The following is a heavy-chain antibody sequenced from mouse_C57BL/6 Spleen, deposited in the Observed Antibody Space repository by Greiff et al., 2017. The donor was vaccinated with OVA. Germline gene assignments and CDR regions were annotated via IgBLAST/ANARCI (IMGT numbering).Heavy chain of an antibody. CDR3: ARSGVSTMKEGWFAY. J-gene: IGHJ3*01. CDR2: IDPNSGGT. D-gene: IGHD2-4*01. Sequence: VQLQQPGAELVKPGASVKLSCKVSGYTFTSYWMHWVKQRPGRGLEWIGRIDPNSGGTKYNEKFKSKATLTVDKPSSTAYMQLSSLTSEDSAVYYCARSGVSTMKEGWFAYWGQGTLVTVSA. CDR1: GYTFTSYW. V-gene: IGHV1-72*01.